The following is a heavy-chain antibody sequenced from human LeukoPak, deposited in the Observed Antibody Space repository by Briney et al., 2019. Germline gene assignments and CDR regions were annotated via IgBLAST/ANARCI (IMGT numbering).Heavy chain of an antibody. CDR2: IRYDGSKK. V-gene: IGHV3-30*02. D-gene: IGHD2-2*01. CDR1: GFTFSSYG. J-gene: IGHJ3*02. CDR3: AKDRIPAALMAFDI. Sequence: GGSLRLSCAASGFTFSSYGMLWLPQAPGKGLEWVAFIRYDGSKKDYTDSVKGRFTIPRDNSKNTLYLQMNSLRTEDTAVYYCAKDRIPAALMAFDIWGQGTMVIVSS.